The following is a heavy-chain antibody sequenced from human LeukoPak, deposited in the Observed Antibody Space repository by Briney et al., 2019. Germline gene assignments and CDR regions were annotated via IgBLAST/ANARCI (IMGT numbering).Heavy chain of an antibody. J-gene: IGHJ4*02. D-gene: IGHD3-22*01. CDR1: GFTVSSNY. Sequence: QSGGSLRLSCAASGFTVSSNYMSWVRQAPGKGLEWVSVIYSGGSTYYADSVKGRFTISRDNSKNTLYLQMNNLRAEDTAVYYCARAAYDTNGFTANHDYWGQGTLVTVSS. CDR2: IYSGGST. V-gene: IGHV3-53*01. CDR3: ARAAYDTNGFTANHDY.